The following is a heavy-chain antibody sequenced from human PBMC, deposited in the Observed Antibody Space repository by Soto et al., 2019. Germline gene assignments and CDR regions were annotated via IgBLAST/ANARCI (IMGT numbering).Heavy chain of an antibody. CDR1: GFTFSDHY. CDR2: TRNKANSYTT. J-gene: IGHJ6*02. Sequence: EVQLVESGGGLVQPGGSLRLSCAASGFTFSDHYMDWVRQAPGKGLEWVGRTRNKANSYTTEYAASVKGRITITRDDSKSSLYLQMNSLKTEDTAVYYCARGGYSYGYYYYYGMDVWGQGTTVTVSS. CDR3: ARGGYSYGYYYYYGMDV. D-gene: IGHD5-18*01. V-gene: IGHV3-72*01.